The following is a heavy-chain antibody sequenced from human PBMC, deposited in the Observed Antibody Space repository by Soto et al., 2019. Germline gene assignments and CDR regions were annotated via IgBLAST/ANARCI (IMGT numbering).Heavy chain of an antibody. CDR1: GGSISSYY. J-gene: IGHJ3*02. CDR2: IYYNGST. CDR3: ARRYGKNAFDI. Sequence: SETLSLTCTVSGGSISSYYWSWIRQPPGKGLEWIGYIYYNGSTNYNPSLKSRVTISVETSKNQISLKLSSVTAADTAVYYCARRYGKNAFDIWGQGTMVTVSS. D-gene: IGHD5-18*01. V-gene: IGHV4-59*01.